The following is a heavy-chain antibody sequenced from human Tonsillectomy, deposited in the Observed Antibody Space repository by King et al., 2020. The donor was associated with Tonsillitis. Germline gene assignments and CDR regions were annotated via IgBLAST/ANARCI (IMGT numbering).Heavy chain of an antibody. CDR2: SISSTNSL. J-gene: IGHJ3*02. Sequence: VQLVESGGGLVKPGGALRLSCAASGFTFSSYTMNWVRQAPGKGLGGVSPSISSTNSLYYGYSGKGRFTISRDNAKNSLYLQMNSLRAEDTAVYYCARYRRTGSDAFDIWGQGTMVTVSS. D-gene: IGHD7-27*01. CDR3: ARYRRTGSDAFDI. CDR1: GFTFSSYT. V-gene: IGHV3-21*01.